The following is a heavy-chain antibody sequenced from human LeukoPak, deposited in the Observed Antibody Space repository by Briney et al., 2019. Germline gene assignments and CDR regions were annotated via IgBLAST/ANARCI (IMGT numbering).Heavy chain of an antibody. CDR1: GFTFSSYS. V-gene: IGHV3-21*01. J-gene: IGHJ6*03. CDR3: ARESDSSSWHGEYYYYMDV. CDR2: ICSSSSYI. D-gene: IGHD6-13*01. Sequence: GGTLRLSCAASGFTFSSYSMNWVRQAPGKGLEWVSSICSSSSYIYYADSVKGRFTISRDNAKNSLYLQMNSLRAEDTAVYSCARESDSSSWHGEYYYYMDVWGKGTTVTVSS.